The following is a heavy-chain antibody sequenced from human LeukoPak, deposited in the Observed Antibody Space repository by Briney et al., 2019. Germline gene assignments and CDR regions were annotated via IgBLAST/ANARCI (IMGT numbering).Heavy chain of an antibody. CDR2: MNPNSGNT. CDR3: ARGPRNWGFDY. CDR1: GGTFSSYA. Sequence: GASVKVSCKASGGTFSSYAISWVRQAPGQGLEWMGWMNPNSGNTGYAQKFQGRVTMTRNTSIRTAYMELSSLRSEDTAVYYCARGPRNWGFDYWGQGTLVTVSS. J-gene: IGHJ4*02. V-gene: IGHV1-8*02. D-gene: IGHD7-27*01.